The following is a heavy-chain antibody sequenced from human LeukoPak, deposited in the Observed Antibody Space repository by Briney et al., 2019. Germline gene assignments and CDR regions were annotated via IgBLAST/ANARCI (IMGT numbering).Heavy chain of an antibody. CDR3: TRHRGIHSDFDY. CDR1: GDSISSSGYF. CDR2: IYYSGST. J-gene: IGHJ4*02. Sequence: SETLSLTCTVSGDSISSSGYFWGWIRQPPGKGLEWIGSIYYSGSTYYNPSLKSRVTISVDTSKQQFSLRLSSETATDTAVYYCTRHRGIHSDFDYWGQGTLVTVSS. V-gene: IGHV4-39*01. D-gene: IGHD6-13*01.